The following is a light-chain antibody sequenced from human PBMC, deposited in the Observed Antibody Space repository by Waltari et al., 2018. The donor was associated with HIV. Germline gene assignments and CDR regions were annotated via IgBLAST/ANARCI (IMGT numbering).Light chain of an antibody. Sequence: QSALTQPASVSGSPGQSITISCTGTSSDVGGYNYVSWYQQHPGKAPKLMIYDLSNRPSGLSTRFSGSKSGNTASLTISGLQAEDEADYYCSSYTSSSTPYVFGTGTKVTVL. CDR1: SSDVGGYNY. V-gene: IGLV2-14*03. J-gene: IGLJ1*01. CDR2: DLS. CDR3: SSYTSSSTPYV.